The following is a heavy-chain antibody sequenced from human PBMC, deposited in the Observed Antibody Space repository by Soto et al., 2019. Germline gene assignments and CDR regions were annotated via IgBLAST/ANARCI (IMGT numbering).Heavy chain of an antibody. V-gene: IGHV1-8*02. CDR1: GYTFTSYA. D-gene: IGHD2-2*01. Sequence: GASVKVSCKASGYTFTSYAMNWVRQAPGQGLEWMGWINTNSGNTTYAQSFQGRVTMTMDTSITTAYMELSSLRSEDTAVYYCARGGIECISTSCYYYYMVVWGKGTTVTVSS. CDR3: ARGGIECISTSCYYYYMVV. J-gene: IGHJ6*03. CDR2: INTNSGNT.